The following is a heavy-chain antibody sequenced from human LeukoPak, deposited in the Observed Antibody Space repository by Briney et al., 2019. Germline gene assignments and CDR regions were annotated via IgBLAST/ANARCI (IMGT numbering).Heavy chain of an antibody. CDR2: IKQDGSEK. CDR3: ARPYGYSGYDYGY. D-gene: IGHD5-12*01. V-gene: IGHV3-7*01. Sequence: GGFLRLSCAASGFTFSSYWMSWVRQAPGKGLEWVANIKQDGSEKYYVDSVKGRFTISRDNAKNSLYLQMNSLRAEDTAVYYCARPYGYSGYDYGYWGQGTLVTVSS. J-gene: IGHJ4*02. CDR1: GFTFSSYW.